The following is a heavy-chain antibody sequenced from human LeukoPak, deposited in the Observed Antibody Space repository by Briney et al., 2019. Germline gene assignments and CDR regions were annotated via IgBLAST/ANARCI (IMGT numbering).Heavy chain of an antibody. V-gene: IGHV4-34*01. Sequence: SSETLSLTCAVYGGSFSGYYWSWIRQPPGKGLEWIGEINHSGSTNYNPSLKSRVTISVDTSKNQFSLKLSSVTAADTAVYYCAREVVFTAVFDYWGQGTLVTVSS. J-gene: IGHJ4*02. CDR3: AREVVFTAVFDY. D-gene: IGHD2-2*01. CDR1: GGSFSGYY. CDR2: INHSGST.